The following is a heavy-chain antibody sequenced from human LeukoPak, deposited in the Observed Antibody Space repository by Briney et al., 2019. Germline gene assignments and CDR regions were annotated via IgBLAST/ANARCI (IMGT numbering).Heavy chain of an antibody. V-gene: IGHV3-23*01. CDR3: VRDGVDYSFEY. D-gene: IGHD4-11*01. Sequence: RSGGSLRLSCAASGFTFSSYAMSWVRQAPGKGLEWVSAISGSGGSTYYADSVKGRFTISRDNSKNTLYLQMNSLRADDTAVYYCVRDGVDYSFEYWGQGTLVTVSS. CDR2: ISGSGGST. J-gene: IGHJ4*02. CDR1: GFTFSSYA.